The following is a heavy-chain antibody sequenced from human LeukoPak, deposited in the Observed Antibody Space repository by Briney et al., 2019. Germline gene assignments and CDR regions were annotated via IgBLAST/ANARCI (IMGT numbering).Heavy chain of an antibody. Sequence: SQTLSLTCAVSGGSISSGGYSWSWIRQPPGKGLEWIGYIYHSGSTYYNPSLKSRVTISVDMSKNQFSLKLSSVTAADTAVYYCARGRGSGYYGEPNFDYWGQGTLVTVSS. CDR2: IYHSGST. V-gene: IGHV4-30-2*01. CDR3: ARGRGSGYYGEPNFDY. CDR1: GGSISSGGYS. J-gene: IGHJ4*02. D-gene: IGHD3-22*01.